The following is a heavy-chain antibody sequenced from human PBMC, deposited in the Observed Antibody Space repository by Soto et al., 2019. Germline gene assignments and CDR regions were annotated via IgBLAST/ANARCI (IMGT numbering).Heavy chain of an antibody. V-gene: IGHV3-33*01. CDR3: AGVGLLWFGESRADYYGMDV. CDR2: IWYDGSNK. J-gene: IGHJ6*02. Sequence: GGSLRLSCAASGFTFSSYGMHWVRQAPGKGLEWVAVIWYDGSNKYYADSVKGRFTISRDNSKNTLYLQMNSLRAEDTAVYYCAGVGLLWFGESRADYYGMDVWGQGTTITVSS. CDR1: GFTFSSYG. D-gene: IGHD3-10*01.